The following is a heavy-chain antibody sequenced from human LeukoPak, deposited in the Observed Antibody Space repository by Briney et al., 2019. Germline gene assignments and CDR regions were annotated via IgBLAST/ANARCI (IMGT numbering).Heavy chain of an antibody. D-gene: IGHD5-18*01. V-gene: IGHV1-69*04. CDR3: ARDPYYLDTAMQQLNWFDP. CDR2: IIPILGIA. CDR1: GYTFTGYY. J-gene: IGHJ5*02. Sequence: GASVKVSCKASGYTFTGYYMHCVRQAPGQRLEWMGRIIPILGIANYAQKFQGRVTITADKSTSTAYMELSSLRSEDTAVYYCARDPYYLDTAMQQLNWFDPWGQGTLVTVSS.